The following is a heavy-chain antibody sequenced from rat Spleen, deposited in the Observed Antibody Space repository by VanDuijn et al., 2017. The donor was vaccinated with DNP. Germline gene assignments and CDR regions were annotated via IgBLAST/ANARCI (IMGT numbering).Heavy chain of an antibody. CDR2: ISYDGSTT. CDR3: ARPDY. CDR1: GFTFSDFY. J-gene: IGHJ2*01. V-gene: IGHV5-7*01. Sequence: EVQLVESGGGLVQPGSSLKLSCAASGFTFSDFYMAWVRQAPKKGLEWVATISYDGSTTNYRDSVKGRITVSRDNAKSTLYLQMDSLRSEDTATYYCARPDYWGQGVMVTVSS.